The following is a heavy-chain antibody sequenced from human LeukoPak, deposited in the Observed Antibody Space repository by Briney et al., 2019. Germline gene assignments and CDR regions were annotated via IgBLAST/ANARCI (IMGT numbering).Heavy chain of an antibody. Sequence: GASVKVSCKASGYTFTGYYMHWVRQAPGQGLEWMGWINPNSGGTNYAQQFQGRVTMTRDTSISTAYMELSRLRSDDTAVYYCARAPQYYYGSGSSWGSTFDYWGQGTLVTVSS. CDR1: GYTFTGYY. V-gene: IGHV1-2*02. CDR3: ARAPQYYYGSGSSWGSTFDY. D-gene: IGHD3-10*01. CDR2: INPNSGGT. J-gene: IGHJ4*02.